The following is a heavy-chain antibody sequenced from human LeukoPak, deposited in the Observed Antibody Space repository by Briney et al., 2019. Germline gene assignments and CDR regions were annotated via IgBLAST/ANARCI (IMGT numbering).Heavy chain of an antibody. CDR2: INQGASEK. V-gene: IGHV3-7*01. CDR3: ASDGGPFDH. Sequence: PGGSLRLSCAASGLTFSGYWMSGVRQAPGKGLEWVANINQGASEKYYVDSVRGRFTISRDNAKKSLTLQMNSLRVDDTAVYYCASDGGPFDHWGQGTLVTVSS. D-gene: IGHD3-3*01. CDR1: GLTFSGYW. J-gene: IGHJ4*02.